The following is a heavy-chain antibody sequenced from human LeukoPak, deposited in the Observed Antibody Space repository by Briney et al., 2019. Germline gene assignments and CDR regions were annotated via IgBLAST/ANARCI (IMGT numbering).Heavy chain of an antibody. V-gene: IGHV4-34*01. J-gene: IGHJ4*02. CDR1: GGSFSGYY. D-gene: IGHD6-13*01. CDR2: INHSGST. Sequence: KPSETLSLTCAVSGGSFSGYYWSWIRQPPGKGLEWIGEINHSGSTNYNPSLKSRVTISVDTYKNQFSLKLSSVPAADTAVYYCAARGIAAAPGNYWGQGTLVTVSS. CDR3: AARGIAAAPGNY.